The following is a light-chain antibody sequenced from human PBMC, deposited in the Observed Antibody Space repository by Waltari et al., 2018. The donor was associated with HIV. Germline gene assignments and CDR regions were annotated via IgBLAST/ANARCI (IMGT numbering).Light chain of an antibody. J-gene: IGLJ2*01. V-gene: IGLV2-8*01. CDR2: EVT. Sequence: QSALTQPLSASGPPGPSVTLSCTGTSSSVGCYDYFPWYPQHPGKAPKPMLYEVTKRPSGVPDRFSGSKSGNTASLTVSGLQTEDEADYYCSSYAGSNNLIFGGGTKLTVL. CDR1: SSSVGCYDY. CDR3: SSYAGSNNLI.